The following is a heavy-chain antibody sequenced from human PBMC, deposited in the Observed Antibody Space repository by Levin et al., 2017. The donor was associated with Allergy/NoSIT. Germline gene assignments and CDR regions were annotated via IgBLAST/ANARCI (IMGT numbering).Heavy chain of an antibody. Sequence: SGSGPTLVKPTQTLTLTCTFSGFSLSTSGMCVSWIRQPPGKALEWLARIDWDDDKYYSTSLKTRLTISKDTSKNQVVLTMTNMDPVDTATYYCARIPHLGYSYGYYYGMDVWGQGTTVTVSS. V-gene: IGHV2-70*11. CDR2: IDWDDDK. J-gene: IGHJ6*02. CDR3: ARIPHLGYSYGYYYGMDV. D-gene: IGHD5-18*01. CDR1: GFSLSTSGMC.